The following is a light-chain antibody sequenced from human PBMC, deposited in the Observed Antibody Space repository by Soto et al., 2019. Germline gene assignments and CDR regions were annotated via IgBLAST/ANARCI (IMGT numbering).Light chain of an antibody. J-gene: IGKJ1*01. CDR1: ENVRTF. CDR2: GAS. V-gene: IGKV3-11*01. CDR3: QQHSHWPPWT. Sequence: EVVLTQSPANLSLSPGERATLSCRASENVRTFVDWYQQKPGQAPRLLIHGASNRATGIPARFSGSGSGTDFTLTISNLEPEDFAVYYCQQHSHWPPWTFGQGTKVDIK.